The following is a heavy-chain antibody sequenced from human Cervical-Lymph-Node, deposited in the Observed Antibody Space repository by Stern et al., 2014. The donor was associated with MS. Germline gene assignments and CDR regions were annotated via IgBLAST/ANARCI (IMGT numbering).Heavy chain of an antibody. D-gene: IGHD3-22*01. CDR1: GFTFSSYG. Sequence: EVQLVESGGGLVKPGGSLRLSCAASGFTFSSYGMNWVRQAPGKGLEWVSCISSCSRYIYYADSLHVRFTISRDNAKISLYLQMNSLRAEDTAVYYCARDYHYYDSSGYYDDAFDIWGQGTMVTVSS. J-gene: IGHJ3*02. CDR3: ARDYHYYDSSGYYDDAFDI. CDR2: ISSCSRYI. V-gene: IGHV3-21*01.